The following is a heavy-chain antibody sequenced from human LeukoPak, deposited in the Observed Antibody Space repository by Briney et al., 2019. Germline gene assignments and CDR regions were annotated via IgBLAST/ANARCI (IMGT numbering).Heavy chain of an antibody. J-gene: IGHJ6*03. CDR3: ARALYDYGDYNYYYYYYMDV. CDR1: GYTFTSYD. Sequence: ASVKVSCKASGYTFTSYDINWVRQATGQGLEWMGWMNPNSGNTGYAQKFQGRVTMTRNTSISTAYMELSSLRSEDTAVYYCARALYDYGDYNYYYYYYMDVWGKGTTVTVSS. CDR2: MNPNSGNT. D-gene: IGHD4-17*01. V-gene: IGHV1-8*01.